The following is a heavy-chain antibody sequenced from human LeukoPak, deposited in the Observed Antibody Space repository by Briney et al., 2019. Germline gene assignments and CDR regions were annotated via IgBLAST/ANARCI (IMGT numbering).Heavy chain of an antibody. V-gene: IGHV3-48*03. CDR1: GFTSSSYE. Sequence: GGSLRLSCAASGFTSSSYEMNWVRQAPGKGLEWVSYISSSGSTIYYADSVKGRFTISRDNAKNSLYLQMNSLRAEDTAVYYCARDQPMVRGVRDYYYGMDVWGQGTTVTVSS. D-gene: IGHD3-10*01. CDR2: ISSSGSTI. J-gene: IGHJ6*02. CDR3: ARDQPMVRGVRDYYYGMDV.